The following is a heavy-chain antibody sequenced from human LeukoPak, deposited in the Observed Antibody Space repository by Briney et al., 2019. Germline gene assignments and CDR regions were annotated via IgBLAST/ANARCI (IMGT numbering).Heavy chain of an antibody. CDR3: ARDSRGRKDCSGGSCYPGY. V-gene: IGHV3-21*01. Sequence: GGSLRLSCAASGFTFSSYSMNWVRQAPGKGLEWVSSISSSSYIYYADSVKGRFTISRDNAKNSLYLQMNSLRAEDTAVYYCARDSRGRKDCSGGSCYPGYWGQGTLVTVSS. CDR2: ISSSSYI. J-gene: IGHJ4*02. CDR1: GFTFSSYS. D-gene: IGHD2-15*01.